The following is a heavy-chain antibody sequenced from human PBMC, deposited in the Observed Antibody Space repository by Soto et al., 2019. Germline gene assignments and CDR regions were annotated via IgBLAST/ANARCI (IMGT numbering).Heavy chain of an antibody. J-gene: IGHJ4*02. CDR3: ARDAPGVAPY. Sequence: QVQLQESGPGLVRPSQTLSLICTVSGGSINSGDSYWNWIRQHPEKGLEWIGYINYRGSTFYNPSLKSRIIISVDTSKNQFPLKLSSVTAADTAVYYCARDAPGVAPYWGQGTLGTVSS. CDR2: INYRGST. CDR1: GGSINSGDSY. V-gene: IGHV4-31*03. D-gene: IGHD2-15*01.